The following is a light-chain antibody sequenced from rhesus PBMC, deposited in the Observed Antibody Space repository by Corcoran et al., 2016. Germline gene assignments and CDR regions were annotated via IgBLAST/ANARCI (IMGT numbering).Light chain of an antibody. J-gene: IGKJ2*01. CDR3: LQDHTTPYS. CDR2: TAS. Sequence: DIQMTQSPSFLSASVGDRVTVTCRASQGINRELSWYQQKPGRAPTLLIYTASSLQTGGSSRFSGSGSGTDYTLTISSLQPEDVATYYCLQDHTTPYSFGQGTKVEIK. V-gene: IGKV1-94*01. CDR1: QGINRE.